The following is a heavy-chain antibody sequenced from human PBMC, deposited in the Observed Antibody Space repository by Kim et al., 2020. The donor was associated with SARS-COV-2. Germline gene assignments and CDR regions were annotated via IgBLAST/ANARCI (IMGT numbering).Heavy chain of an antibody. Sequence: SETLSLTCAVYGGSFSGYYWSWIRQPPGKGLEWIGEINHSGSTNYNPSLKSRVTISVDTSKNQFSLKLSSVTAADTAVYYCARRRRRKTYYYDSSGYLEYWGQGTLVTVSS. J-gene: IGHJ4*02. V-gene: IGHV4-34*01. CDR2: INHSGST. D-gene: IGHD3-22*01. CDR1: GGSFSGYY. CDR3: ARRRRRKTYYYDSSGYLEY.